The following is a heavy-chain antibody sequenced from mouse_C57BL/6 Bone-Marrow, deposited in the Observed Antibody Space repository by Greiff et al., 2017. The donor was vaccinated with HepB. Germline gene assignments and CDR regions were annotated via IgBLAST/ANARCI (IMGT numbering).Heavy chain of an antibody. J-gene: IGHJ3*01. CDR2: IDPSDSYT. CDR3: EIEETGLFAY. V-gene: IGHV1-69*01. Sequence: VQLQQPGAELVMPGASVKLSCKASGYTFTSYWMHWVKQRPGQGLEWIGEIDPSDSYTNYNQKFKGKSTLTVDKSSSTAYMQLSSLTSEDSAVYYCEIEETGLFAYWGQGTLVTVSA. CDR1: GYTFTSYW. D-gene: IGHD4-1*01.